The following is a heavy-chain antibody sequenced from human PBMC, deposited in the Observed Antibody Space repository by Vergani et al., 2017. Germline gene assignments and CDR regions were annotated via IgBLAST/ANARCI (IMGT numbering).Heavy chain of an antibody. CDR2: IYPGDSDT. CDR3: GRLEMDQFLSKESRWYYDF. CDR1: GYSFTSYW. D-gene: IGHD5-24*01. J-gene: IGHJ2*01. V-gene: IGHV5-51*01. Sequence: EVQLVQSGAEVKKPGESLKISCKGSGYSFTSYWIGWVRQMPGKGLEWMGIIYPGDSDTRYSPSFQGQVTISADKSITTAYLQWGSLRASDTAVYYCGRLEMDQFLSKESRWYYDFWGRGNLVNGS.